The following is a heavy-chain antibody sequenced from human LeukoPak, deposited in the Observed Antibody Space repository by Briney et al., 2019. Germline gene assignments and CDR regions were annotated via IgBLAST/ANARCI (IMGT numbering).Heavy chain of an antibody. CDR2: IHYSGST. CDR3: ARDGYSGNDGL. J-gene: IGHJ4*02. V-gene: IGHV4-59*01. CDR1: GGSIGSYY. D-gene: IGHD5-12*01. Sequence: SETLSLTCTVSGGSIGSYYWSWIRQPPGKGLEWIGYIHYSGSTNHNPSLKSRVTISIDTSKNQFSLILSSVTAADTAVYYCARDGYSGNDGLWGQGTLVTVSS.